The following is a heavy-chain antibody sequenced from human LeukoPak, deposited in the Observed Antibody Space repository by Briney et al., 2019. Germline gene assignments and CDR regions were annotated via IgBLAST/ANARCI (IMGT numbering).Heavy chain of an antibody. CDR2: INHSGST. CDR3: ARVQSHRYCSGGSCYWWFDP. Sequence: SETLSLTCAVYGVSFSSYYWSWIRQPPGKGLEWIGEINHSGSTNYNPSLKSRVTISVDTSKNQFSMKLSSVTAADTAVYYCARVQSHRYCSGGSCYWWFDPWGQGTLVTVSS. CDR1: GVSFSSYY. J-gene: IGHJ5*02. V-gene: IGHV4-34*01. D-gene: IGHD2-15*01.